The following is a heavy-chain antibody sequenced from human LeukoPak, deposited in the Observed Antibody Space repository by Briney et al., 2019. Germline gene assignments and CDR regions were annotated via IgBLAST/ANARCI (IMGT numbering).Heavy chain of an antibody. D-gene: IGHD3-16*01. V-gene: IGHV4-4*07. CDR3: ARSWSGGVTAADI. CDR2: LSTSGTRRTT. CDR1: GASLTNHY. Sequence: PSETLSLTCTVSGASLTNHYSTWLRQPAPRGLEWIGRLSTSGTRRTTAYNPSLKRRVPMSLDTSKNQFSLKMTSVTAADAAVYYCARSWSGGVTAADIWGQGTKVTVSS. J-gene: IGHJ3*02.